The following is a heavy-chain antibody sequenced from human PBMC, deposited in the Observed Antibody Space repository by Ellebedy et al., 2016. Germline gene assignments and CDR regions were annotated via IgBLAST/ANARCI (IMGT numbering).Heavy chain of an antibody. CDR2: VHFSGNT. CDR3: ARHRGVIESGAFDP. Sequence: SETLSLTCTVSGGSMNNYYWSWIRQPPGKGLEWIGYVHFSGNTNYNSALKSRVTISVDTSKNQFSLTLSSVTAADTAVYYCARHRGVIESGAFDPWGQGALVTVSS. CDR1: GGSMNNYY. V-gene: IGHV4-59*08. J-gene: IGHJ5*02. D-gene: IGHD3-10*01.